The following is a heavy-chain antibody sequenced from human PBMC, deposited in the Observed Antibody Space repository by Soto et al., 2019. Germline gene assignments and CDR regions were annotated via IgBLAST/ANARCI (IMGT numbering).Heavy chain of an antibody. CDR1: GGSISSYY. Sequence: SETLSLTCTVSGGSISSYYWSWIRQPPGKGLEWIGYIYYSGSTNYNPSLKSRVTISVDTSKNQFSLKLSSVTAADTAVYYCARADSYGLTDAFDIWGQGTLATVSS. D-gene: IGHD5-18*01. CDR3: ARADSYGLTDAFDI. J-gene: IGHJ3*02. CDR2: IYYSGST. V-gene: IGHV4-59*01.